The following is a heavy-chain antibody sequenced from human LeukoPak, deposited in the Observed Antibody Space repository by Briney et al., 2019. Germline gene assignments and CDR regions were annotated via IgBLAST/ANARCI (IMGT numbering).Heavy chain of an antibody. Sequence: GESLKISCKGSGYSFTSYWIGWVRQMPGKGLEWMGIIYPGDSDTRYSPSFQGQVTISADRSISTAYLQWSSLKASDTAVYYCARQGDILTGYYTDWGQGTLVTVSS. D-gene: IGHD3-9*01. CDR1: GYSFTSYW. CDR2: IYPGDSDT. CDR3: ARQGDILTGYYTD. J-gene: IGHJ4*02. V-gene: IGHV5-51*01.